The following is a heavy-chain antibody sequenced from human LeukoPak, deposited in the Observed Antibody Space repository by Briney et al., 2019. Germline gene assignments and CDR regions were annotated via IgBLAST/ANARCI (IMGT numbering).Heavy chain of an antibody. CDR1: GGSISSYY. J-gene: IGHJ6*02. D-gene: IGHD2-15*01. Sequence: PSETLSLTCTVSGGSISSYYWSWIRQPPGKGLEWIGYIYYSGSTNYNPSLKSRVTISVDTSKNQFSLKLSSVTAADTAVYYCARDGSLSSAYYYYYGMDVWGQGTTVTVSS. CDR2: IYYSGST. CDR3: ARDGSLSSAYYYYYGMDV. V-gene: IGHV4-59*12.